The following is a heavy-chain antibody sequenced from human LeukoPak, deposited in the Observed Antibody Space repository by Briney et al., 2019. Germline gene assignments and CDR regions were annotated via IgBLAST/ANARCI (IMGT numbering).Heavy chain of an antibody. V-gene: IGHV4-59*08. J-gene: IGHJ5*02. CDR1: GGSISTYY. CDR3: ARRDGDYVGWFDP. Sequence: PSETLSLTCTVSGGSISTYYWSWIRQPPGKGLEWIGFVYYSGTSNYNPSLKSRVTISVDTSKNQFSLKLSSVTAADTAVYYCARRDGDYVGWFDPWGQGTLVTVSS. CDR2: VYYSGTS. D-gene: IGHD4-17*01.